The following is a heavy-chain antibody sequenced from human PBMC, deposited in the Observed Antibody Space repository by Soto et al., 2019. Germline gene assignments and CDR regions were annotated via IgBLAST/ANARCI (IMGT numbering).Heavy chain of an antibody. Sequence: QVQLVQSGAEVRKPGSSVKVSCKASGGTFSRHAISWVRQAPGQGLEWMGGIIPIFGTANHAQKFQGRVTIMAVESTSTVYMELSSLRSEDTAMYYCARGWGYDSNDYYYAYWGQGPLVIVSS. CDR1: GGTFSRHA. D-gene: IGHD3-22*01. J-gene: IGHJ4*02. CDR3: ARGWGYDSNDYYYAY. CDR2: IIPIFGTA. V-gene: IGHV1-69*01.